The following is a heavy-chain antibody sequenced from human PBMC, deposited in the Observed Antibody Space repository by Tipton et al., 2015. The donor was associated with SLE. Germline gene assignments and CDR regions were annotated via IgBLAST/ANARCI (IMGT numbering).Heavy chain of an antibody. CDR2: IYYSGST. CDR3: ARVSRGYSGYEWAGFFDY. J-gene: IGHJ4*02. CDR1: GGSISNYY. Sequence: TLSLTCTVSGGSISNYYWNWIRQPPGKGLEWIGSIYYSGSTYYNPSLKSRVTISVDTSKNQFSLKLSSVTAADTAVYYCARVSRGYSGYEWAGFFDYWGQGALVTVSS. V-gene: IGHV4-59*12. D-gene: IGHD5-12*01.